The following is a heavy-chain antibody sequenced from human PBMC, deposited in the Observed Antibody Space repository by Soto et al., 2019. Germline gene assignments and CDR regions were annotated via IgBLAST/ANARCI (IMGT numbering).Heavy chain of an antibody. V-gene: IGHV1-69*13. J-gene: IGHJ6*02. Sequence: ASVKVSCKASGGTFSSYAISWVRQAPGQGLEWMGGIIPIFGTANYAQKFQGRVTITADESTSTAYMELSSLRSEDTAVYYCARTDSSGYSYYYYYGMDVWGQGTTVTVSS. CDR3: ARTDSSGYSYYYYYGMDV. CDR2: IIPIFGTA. D-gene: IGHD3-22*01. CDR1: GGTFSSYA.